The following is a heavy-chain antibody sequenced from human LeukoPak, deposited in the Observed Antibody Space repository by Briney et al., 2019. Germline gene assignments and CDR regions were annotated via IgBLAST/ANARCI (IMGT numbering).Heavy chain of an antibody. Sequence: ASVKVSCKVSGYTLTELSMHWVRQAPGKGLEWMGGFNPEDGETIYAQKFQGRVTMTEDTSTDTAYMELSSLRSEDTAVYCCATYAGYCSSTSCYPNWFDPWGQGTLVTVSS. D-gene: IGHD2-2*01. CDR2: FNPEDGET. J-gene: IGHJ5*02. CDR1: GYTLTELS. V-gene: IGHV1-24*01. CDR3: ATYAGYCSSTSCYPNWFDP.